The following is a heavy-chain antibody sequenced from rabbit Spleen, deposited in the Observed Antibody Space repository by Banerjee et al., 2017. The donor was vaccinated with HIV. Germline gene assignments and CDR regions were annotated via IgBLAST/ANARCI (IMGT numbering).Heavy chain of an antibody. CDR2: INIVTGKA. CDR3: TRDRGYNDMDL. J-gene: IGHJ6*01. V-gene: IGHV1S40*01. CDR1: GVSFSDKDV. Sequence: QSLEESGGGLVKPEGSLTLTCKASGVSFSDKDVMCWVRQAPGKGLEWIACINIVTGKAVYATWAKGRFIMSRASSTTVTLQMTSLTAADTATYFCTRDRGYNDMDLWGQGTLVTVS.